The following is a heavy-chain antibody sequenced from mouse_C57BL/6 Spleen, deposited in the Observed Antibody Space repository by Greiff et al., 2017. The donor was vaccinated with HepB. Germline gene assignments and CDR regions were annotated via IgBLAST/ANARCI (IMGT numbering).Heavy chain of an antibody. CDR1: GFTFTDYY. J-gene: IGHJ1*03. CDR2: IRNKANGYTT. D-gene: IGHD1-1*01. Sequence: EVQLVESGGGLVQPGGSLSLSCAASGFTFTDYYMSWVRQPPGKALEWLGFIRNKANGYTTEYSASVKGRFTISRDNSQSILYLQMNALRAEDSATYYCARYRYYYWYFDVWGTGTTVTVSS. CDR3: ARYRYYYWYFDV. V-gene: IGHV7-3*01.